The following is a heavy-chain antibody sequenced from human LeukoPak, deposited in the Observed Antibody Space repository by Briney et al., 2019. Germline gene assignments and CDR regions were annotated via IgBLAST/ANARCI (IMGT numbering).Heavy chain of an antibody. Sequence: ASVKVSCKASGYTFTRYHINWVRQATGQGLEWMGWMNPNSGNTGYAQKFQGRVTMTRNTSISTAYMELSSLRSEDTAVYYCARYSSGSFDFDYWGQGTLVTVSS. CDR3: ARYSSGSFDFDY. J-gene: IGHJ4*02. CDR1: GYTFTRYH. D-gene: IGHD6-19*01. CDR2: MNPNSGNT. V-gene: IGHV1-8*01.